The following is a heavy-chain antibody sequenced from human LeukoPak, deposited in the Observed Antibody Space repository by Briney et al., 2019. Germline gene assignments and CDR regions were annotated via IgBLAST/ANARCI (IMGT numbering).Heavy chain of an antibody. D-gene: IGHD6-13*01. J-gene: IGHJ6*03. CDR1: GDSISMYC. CDR3: ARGRVSSSSWQSVYYYYLYMDV. Sequence: SETLSLTCSVSGDSISMYCWNWIRQSPGKGLEWIGYIDHTGSTNYNPSLNSRVTISRDTSTNHFSPKLSSVTAADTAVYFCARGRVSSSSWQSVYYYYLYMDVWGKGSTVTVSS. V-gene: IGHV4-59*01. CDR2: IDHTGST.